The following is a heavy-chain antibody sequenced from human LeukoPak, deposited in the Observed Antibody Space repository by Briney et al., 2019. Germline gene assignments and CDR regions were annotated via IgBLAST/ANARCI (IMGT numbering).Heavy chain of an antibody. J-gene: IGHJ3*02. Sequence: SETLSLTCTVSGGSISSYYWSWIRQPPGKGLEWIGYIYYSGSTNYNPSLKSRVTISVDKSKNQFSLKLSSVTAADTAVYYCARDGPKTYYDILTGSYDAFDIWGQGTMVTVSS. V-gene: IGHV4-59*12. CDR3: ARDGPKTYYDILTGSYDAFDI. D-gene: IGHD3-9*01. CDR1: GGSISSYY. CDR2: IYYSGST.